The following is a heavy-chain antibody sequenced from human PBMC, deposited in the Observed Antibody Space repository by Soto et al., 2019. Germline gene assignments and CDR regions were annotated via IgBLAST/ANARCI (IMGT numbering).Heavy chain of an antibody. V-gene: IGHV4-59*01. Sequence: PSETLSLTCTVSGGSISSYYWSWIRQPPGKGLEWIGYIYYSGSTNYNPSLKSRVTISVDTSKNQFSLKLSSVTAADTAVYYCARGDYDSSGYPIDYWAKETRVPVP. CDR3: ARGDYDSSGYPIDY. J-gene: IGHJ4*02. CDR2: IYYSGST. CDR1: GGSISSYY. D-gene: IGHD3-22*01.